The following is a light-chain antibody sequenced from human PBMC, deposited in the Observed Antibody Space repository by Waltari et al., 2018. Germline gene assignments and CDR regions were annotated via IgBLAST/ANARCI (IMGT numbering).Light chain of an antibody. CDR1: QSISNW. CDR2: KAS. J-gene: IGKJ4*01. Sequence: DIEMTQSPSTLSASVGDRVTIPCRARQSISNWLAWYQQKPGKAPNLLIYKASSLESGVPSRFSGSGSGTEFTLTISSLQPDDFATYYCQQYYSYPITFGGGTKVEIK. CDR3: QQYYSYPIT. V-gene: IGKV1-5*03.